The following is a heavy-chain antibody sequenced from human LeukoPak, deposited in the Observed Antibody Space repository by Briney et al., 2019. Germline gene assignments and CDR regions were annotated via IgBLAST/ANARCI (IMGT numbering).Heavy chain of an antibody. CDR1: GASITSFS. J-gene: IGHJ5*02. CDR2: VHRSGNT. D-gene: IGHD1-1*01. CDR3: ARDWTTTPGNWFDP. V-gene: IGHV4-4*07. Sequence: PSETLSLTCTVSGASITSFSWSWIRQPAEAGLEWIGRVHRSGNTDYNPSLKGRVTMSMDTSRNQLSLILNSVTAADTAVFYCARDWTTTPGNWFDPWGQGTLVTVSS.